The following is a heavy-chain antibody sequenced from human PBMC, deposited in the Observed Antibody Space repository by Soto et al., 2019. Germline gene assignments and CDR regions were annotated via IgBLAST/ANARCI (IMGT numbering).Heavy chain of an antibody. J-gene: IGHJ6*02. CDR3: TTVDGGSGSSSQPDPYYYYYGMDV. D-gene: IGHD3-10*01. CDR1: GFTVSSNY. Sequence: GGSLRLSCAASGFTVSSNYMSWVRQAPGKGLEWVSVISNGGSTYYADSVKGRFTISRDNSKNTLYLQMNSLKTEDTAVYYCTTVDGGSGSSSQPDPYYYYYGMDVWGQGTTVTVSS. CDR2: ISNGGST. V-gene: IGHV3-66*01.